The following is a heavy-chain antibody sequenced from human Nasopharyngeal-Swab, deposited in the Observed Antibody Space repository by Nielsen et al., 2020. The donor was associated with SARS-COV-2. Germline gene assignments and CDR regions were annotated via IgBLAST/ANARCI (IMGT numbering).Heavy chain of an antibody. CDR2: IYYSGST. D-gene: IGHD3-3*01. J-gene: IGHJ6*02. V-gene: IGHV4-31*02. Sequence: WIRQPPGKGLEWIGCIYYSGSTYYNPSLKSRVTISVDTSKNQFSLKLSSVTAADTAVYYCARDWILRGWSTYYYYGMDVWGQGTTVTVSS. CDR3: ARDWILRGWSTYYYYGMDV.